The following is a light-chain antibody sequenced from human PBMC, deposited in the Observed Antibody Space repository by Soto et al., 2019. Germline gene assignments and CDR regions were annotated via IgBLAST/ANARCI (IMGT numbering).Light chain of an antibody. CDR2: DVS. J-gene: IGLJ3*02. CDR1: SSDIGSYTY. V-gene: IGLV2-11*01. CDR3: CSYAGGYTWV. Sequence: QSVLTQPRSVSGSPGQSVTISCTGTSSDIGSYTYVSWYRHPPGKAPNLIIYDVSKRPTGVPDRFSGSKSGNTASLTISGLQADDEADYYCCSYAGGYTWVFGGGTKLTVL.